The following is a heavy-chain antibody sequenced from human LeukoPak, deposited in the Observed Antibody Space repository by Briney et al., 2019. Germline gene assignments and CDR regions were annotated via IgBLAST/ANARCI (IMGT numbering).Heavy chain of an antibody. V-gene: IGHV3-66*01. CDR2: IYSGGST. J-gene: IGHJ5*02. CDR1: GFTVSGNY. Sequence: GGSLRLSCAASGFTVSGNYMSWVRQAPGKGLEWVSVIYSGGSTYYADSVKGRFTISRDNSKNTLYLQMNSLRAEDTAVYYCARDDYDILTGYYWFDPWGQGTLVTVSS. CDR3: ARDDYDILTGYYWFDP. D-gene: IGHD3-9*01.